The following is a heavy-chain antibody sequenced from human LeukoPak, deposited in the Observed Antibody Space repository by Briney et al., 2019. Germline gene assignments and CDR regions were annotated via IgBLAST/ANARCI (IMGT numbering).Heavy chain of an antibody. D-gene: IGHD4-17*01. CDR2: ISYIGST. Sequence: SETLSLTCAVSDDSFSSHYWTWIRQPPGKGLEWIGYISYIGSTNYNPSLKSRVTISIDTFRNQFSLRLSSVTAADTAVYYCARDLVTVTKGFDIWGQGTMVSVSS. CDR3: ARDLVTVTKGFDI. CDR1: DDSFSSHY. J-gene: IGHJ3*02. V-gene: IGHV4-59*11.